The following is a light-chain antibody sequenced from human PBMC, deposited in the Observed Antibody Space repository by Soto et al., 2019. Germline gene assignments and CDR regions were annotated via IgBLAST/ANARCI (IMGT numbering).Light chain of an antibody. J-gene: IGKJ1*01. CDR2: RAS. CDR1: QDIGTW. V-gene: IGKV1-5*03. CDR3: LQYHIYSWT. Sequence: IQMPQSPSTLSAYVGYRVNITCRASQDIGTWLAWYQQKPVKAPKVLIYRASHLESGVPSRFSASVSGTECSLTRNSLQADECERYYCLQYHIYSWTLGQGTKVEIK.